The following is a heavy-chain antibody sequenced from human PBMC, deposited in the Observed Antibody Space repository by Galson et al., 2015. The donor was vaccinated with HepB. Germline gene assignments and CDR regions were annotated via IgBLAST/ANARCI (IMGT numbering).Heavy chain of an antibody. Sequence: SVKVSCKASGYTFTGYYIHWVRQAPGQGLEWMGWINPNSGGTNYAQKFQGRVTMTRDTSISTAYMELSRLRSDDTAVYYCARVWKYWNYRGPGFDPWGQGTLVTVSS. CDR3: ARVWKYWNYRGPGFDP. D-gene: IGHD1-7*01. CDR2: INPNSGGT. J-gene: IGHJ5*02. CDR1: GYTFTGYY. V-gene: IGHV1-2*02.